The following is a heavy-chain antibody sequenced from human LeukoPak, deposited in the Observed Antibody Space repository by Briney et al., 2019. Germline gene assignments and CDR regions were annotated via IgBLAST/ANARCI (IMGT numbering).Heavy chain of an antibody. Sequence: PGTSLRLSCAASGFIFKSFAVHWVRQAPSKGLEWVAFISHDGSIRYYADSVKGRSTISRDNSKNIVTLQIDSLKADDTAVYYCARDWNDNYYYYFMDVWGKGATVTVSS. J-gene: IGHJ6*03. CDR2: ISHDGSIR. D-gene: IGHD1-1*01. V-gene: IGHV3-30-3*01. CDR1: GFIFKSFA. CDR3: ARDWNDNYYYYFMDV.